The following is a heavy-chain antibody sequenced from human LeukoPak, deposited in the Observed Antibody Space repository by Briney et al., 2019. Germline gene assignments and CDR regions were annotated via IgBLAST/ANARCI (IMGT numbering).Heavy chain of an antibody. Sequence: KPSETLSLTCAVSGGSISSSNWWSWVRQPPGKGLEWIGEIYHSGSTNYNPSLKSRVTISVDKSKNQFSLKLSSVTAADTAVYYCASGGTRKYDWFDPWGQGTLVTVSS. D-gene: IGHD3-16*01. CDR3: ASGGTRKYDWFDP. CDR1: GGSISSSNW. V-gene: IGHV4-4*02. CDR2: IYHSGST. J-gene: IGHJ5*02.